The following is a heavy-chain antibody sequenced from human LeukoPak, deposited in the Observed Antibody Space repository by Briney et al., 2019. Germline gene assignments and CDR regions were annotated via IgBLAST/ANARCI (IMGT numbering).Heavy chain of an antibody. V-gene: IGHV3-11*01. J-gene: IGHJ4*02. Sequence: PGGSLRLSCAASGFTFSDYYMSWIRQAPGKGLEWVSYISSSGSTIYYADSVKGRFTISRDNAKNSLYLQMNSLRAEDTAVYYCARVPRYASSYYFDYWGQGTLVAVSS. CDR3: ARVPRYASSYYFDY. CDR2: ISSSGSTI. CDR1: GFTFSDYY. D-gene: IGHD1-1*01.